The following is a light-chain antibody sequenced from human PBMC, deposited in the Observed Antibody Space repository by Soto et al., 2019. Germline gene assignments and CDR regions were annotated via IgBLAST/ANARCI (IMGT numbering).Light chain of an antibody. CDR1: SSNIGNDY. Sequence: QSVLTQPPSVSAAPGQMVTISCSGSSSNIGNDYVSWYQHLPGTAPKLLIYDNNKRPSGIPDRFSGSKSGTSATLGITGLRTGDEADYYCATWDHSLSAGVFGGGTKLTVL. V-gene: IGLV1-51*01. J-gene: IGLJ3*02. CDR2: DNN. CDR3: ATWDHSLSAGV.